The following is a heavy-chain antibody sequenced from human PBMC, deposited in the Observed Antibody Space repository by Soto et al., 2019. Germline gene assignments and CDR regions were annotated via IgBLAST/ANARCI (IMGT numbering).Heavy chain of an antibody. V-gene: IGHV3-74*03. J-gene: IGHJ4*02. CDR3: ARDLGGPDY. CDR2: LSSDGFGT. Sequence: GSLRLSCAASGFTFSSYVMHWVRQAPGKGLEWVARLSSDGFGTAYADSVKGRFFISRDIARNTLFLQMNSLRADDTAVYYCARDLGGPDYWGRGTSVTVSS. D-gene: IGHD3-16*01. CDR1: GFTFSSYV.